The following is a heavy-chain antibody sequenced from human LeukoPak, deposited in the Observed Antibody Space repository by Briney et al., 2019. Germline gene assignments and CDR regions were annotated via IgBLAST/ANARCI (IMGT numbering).Heavy chain of an antibody. J-gene: IGHJ4*02. CDR2: INHSGST. CDR3: ARTLGYCSGGRCYTRDYFDY. V-gene: IGHV4-34*01. Sequence: SETLSLTCAVYGGSFSGYYWSWIRQLPGKGLEWIGEINHSGSTNYSPSLKSRVTISVDTSKNQFSLKLSSVTAADTAVYYCARTLGYCSGGRCYTRDYFDYWGQGTLVTVSS. CDR1: GGSFSGYY. D-gene: IGHD2-15*01.